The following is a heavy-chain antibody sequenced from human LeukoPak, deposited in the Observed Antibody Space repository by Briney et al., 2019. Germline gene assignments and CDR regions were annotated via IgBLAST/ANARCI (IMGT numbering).Heavy chain of an antibody. V-gene: IGHV1-69*05. J-gene: IGHJ6*03. Sequence: GSSVKVSCKASGGTFSSYAISWVRQAPGQGLEWMGGIIPIFGTANYAQKFQGRVTITTDESTSTAYMELSSLRSEDTAVYYCAREGVGADDYYYYMDVWGKGTTVTVSS. CDR2: IIPIFGTA. CDR1: GGTFSSYA. D-gene: IGHD1-26*01. CDR3: AREGVGADDYYYYMDV.